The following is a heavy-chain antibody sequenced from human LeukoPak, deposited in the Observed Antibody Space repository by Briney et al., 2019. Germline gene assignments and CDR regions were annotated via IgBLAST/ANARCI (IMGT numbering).Heavy chain of an antibody. V-gene: IGHV3-21*04. Sequence: GGSLRLSCAASGFTFSSYSMNWVRQAPGKGLEWVSSISSSSSYIYYADSVKGRFTISRDNAKNSLYLQMNSLRAEDTAVYYCAKVTGDLSNWFDPWGQGTLVTVSS. CDR2: ISSSSSYI. J-gene: IGHJ5*02. D-gene: IGHD7-27*01. CDR3: AKVTGDLSNWFDP. CDR1: GFTFSSYS.